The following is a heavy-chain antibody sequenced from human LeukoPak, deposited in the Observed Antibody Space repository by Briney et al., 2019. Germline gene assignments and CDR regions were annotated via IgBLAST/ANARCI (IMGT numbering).Heavy chain of an antibody. Sequence: SVKVSCKASGGTFSSYAISWVRQAPGQGLEWMGGIVPIFGTANYAQKFQGRVTITADKSTSTAYMELSSLRSEDTAVYYCARDPEYYGSGSSWGQGTLVTVSS. D-gene: IGHD3-10*01. J-gene: IGHJ5*02. CDR3: ARDPEYYGSGSS. V-gene: IGHV1-69*06. CDR2: IVPIFGTA. CDR1: GGTFSSYA.